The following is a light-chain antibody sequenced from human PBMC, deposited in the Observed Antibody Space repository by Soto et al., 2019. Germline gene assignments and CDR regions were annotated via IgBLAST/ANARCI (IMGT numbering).Light chain of an antibody. CDR1: SRDVGSYNL. J-gene: IGLJ1*01. Sequence: QSVLTQPASVSGSPGQSITISCTGTSRDVGSYNLVSWYQQHPGKAPKLMIYEVSKRPSGVSNRFSGSKSGNTASLTISGLQAEDEADYYCCSYAGSSTYVFGTGTKVTVL. V-gene: IGLV2-23*02. CDR2: EVS. CDR3: CSYAGSSTYV.